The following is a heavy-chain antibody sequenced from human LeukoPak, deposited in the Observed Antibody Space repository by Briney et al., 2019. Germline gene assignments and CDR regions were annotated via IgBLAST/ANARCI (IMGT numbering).Heavy chain of an antibody. CDR3: VREAGYCASVCLKSNWFDP. D-gene: IGHD2-21*02. CDR2: ISNGNT. CDR1: GFPFSNHA. J-gene: IGHJ5*02. V-gene: IGHV3-23*01. Sequence: GGSLRLSCTASGFPFSNHAMSWVRQPPGKGLEWVSAISNGNTYYADSVRGRFTISRDDSKNMVYLQMNSLRVEDTARYYCVREAGYCASVCLKSNWFDPWGQGTLVTVSS.